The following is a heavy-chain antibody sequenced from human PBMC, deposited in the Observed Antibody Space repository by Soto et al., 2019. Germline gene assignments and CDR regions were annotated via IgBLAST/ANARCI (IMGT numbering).Heavy chain of an antibody. CDR3: ARRDITMVGNYYYGMDV. D-gene: IGHD3-10*02. J-gene: IGHJ6*02. Sequence: PGESLKISCKGSGYSFTSYWISWVRQMPGKGLEWMGRIDPSDSYTNYSPSFQGHVTISADKSISTAYLQWSSLKASDTAMYYCARRDITMVGNYYYGMDVWGQGTKVTVSS. V-gene: IGHV5-10-1*01. CDR1: GYSFTSYW. CDR2: IDPSDSYT.